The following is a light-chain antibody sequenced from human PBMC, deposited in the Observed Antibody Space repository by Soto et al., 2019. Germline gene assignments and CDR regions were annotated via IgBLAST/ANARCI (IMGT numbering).Light chain of an antibody. Sequence: QSVLTQPRSVSGSPGQSVTISCTGISSDVADFNYVSWYQQHPDKAPKLIIHDVNKWPSGVPDRFSGSRSGNTASLTISGLLAEDEADYYCCSYAGSQTFVFGGGTKLTVL. CDR2: DVN. CDR1: SSDVADFNY. J-gene: IGLJ2*01. V-gene: IGLV2-11*01. CDR3: CSYAGSQTFV.